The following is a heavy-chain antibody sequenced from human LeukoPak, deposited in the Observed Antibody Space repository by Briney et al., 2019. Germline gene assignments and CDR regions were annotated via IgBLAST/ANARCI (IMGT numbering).Heavy chain of an antibody. CDR1: GGSISSYY. Sequence: SETLSLTCTVSGGSISSYYWSWIRQPPGKGLEWIGYIYYSGSTNYNPSLKSRVTISVDTSKNQFSLKLSSVTAADTAVYYCAREGDCSSTSCCFDYWGQGTLVTVSS. CDR2: IYYSGST. V-gene: IGHV4-59*12. CDR3: AREGDCSSTSCCFDY. D-gene: IGHD2-2*01. J-gene: IGHJ4*02.